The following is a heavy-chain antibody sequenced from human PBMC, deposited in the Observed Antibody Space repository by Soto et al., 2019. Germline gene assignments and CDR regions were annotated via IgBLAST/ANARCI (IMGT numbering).Heavy chain of an antibody. CDR1: GFTFSSYA. Sequence: EVQLLESGGGLVQPGGSLRLSCAASGFTFSSYAMSWVRQAPGTGLEWVSAITGSGDSTYYADSVKGRFTVSRDNSKNTLYLQMNSLRAEDTAVYYCAKVFVFTIREGFDYWGLGTLVTVSS. D-gene: IGHD3-3*01. V-gene: IGHV3-23*01. CDR3: AKVFVFTIREGFDY. CDR2: ITGSGDST. J-gene: IGHJ4*02.